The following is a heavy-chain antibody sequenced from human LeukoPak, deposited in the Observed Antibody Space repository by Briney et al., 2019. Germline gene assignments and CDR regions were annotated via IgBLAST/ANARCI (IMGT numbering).Heavy chain of an antibody. J-gene: IGHJ4*02. CDR1: GLTFSSYW. D-gene: IGHD1-26*01. CDR2: INSDGSST. Sequence: GGSLRLSCAASGLTFSSYWMHWVRQAPGKGLVCVSRINSDGSSTSYADSVKGRFTISRDNAKNTLYLQMNSLRAEDTAVYYCARRSSGSPPYYFGYWGQGTLVTVSS. V-gene: IGHV3-74*01. CDR3: ARRSSGSPPYYFGY.